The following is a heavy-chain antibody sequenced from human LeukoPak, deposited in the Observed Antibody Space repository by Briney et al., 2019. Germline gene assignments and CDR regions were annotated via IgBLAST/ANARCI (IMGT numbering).Heavy chain of an antibody. J-gene: IGHJ6*03. Sequence: QAGGSLRLACAASGFTFSGSAMHWVRQASGKGLEWVGRIRSKANSYATAYAASVKGRFTISRDDSKNTAYLQMNSLKTEDTAVYYCTRHMEMAWFGEFSPYYYYYYMDVWGKGTTVTVSS. CDR1: GFTFSGSA. V-gene: IGHV3-73*01. D-gene: IGHD3-10*01. CDR2: IRSKANSYAT. CDR3: TRHMEMAWFGEFSPYYYYYYMDV.